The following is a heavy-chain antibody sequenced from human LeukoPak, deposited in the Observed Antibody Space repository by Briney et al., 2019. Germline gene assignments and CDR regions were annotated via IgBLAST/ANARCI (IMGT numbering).Heavy chain of an antibody. Sequence: SETLSLTCAVYGGSFSGYYWSWIRQPPGKGLEWSGEINHSGSTNYNPSLKSRVTISADTSKNQFSLKLSSVTAADTAVYYCARVEGGTMVRGVSEFDYWGQGTLVTVSS. V-gene: IGHV4-34*01. CDR1: GGSFSGYY. J-gene: IGHJ4*02. CDR2: INHSGST. D-gene: IGHD3-10*01. CDR3: ARVEGGTMVRGVSEFDY.